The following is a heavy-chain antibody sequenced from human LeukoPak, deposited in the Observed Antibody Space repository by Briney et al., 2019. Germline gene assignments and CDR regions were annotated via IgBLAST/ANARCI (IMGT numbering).Heavy chain of an antibody. CDR1: GYTFTGYY. Sequence: GASVKVSCKASGYTFTGYYMHWVRQAPGQGLEWMGWINPNSGNTGYAQKFQGRVTMTRNTSISTAYMELSSLRSEDTAVYYCARRSGPYSSSWYEYWGQGTLVTVSS. V-gene: IGHV1-8*02. CDR3: ARRSGPYSSSWYEY. J-gene: IGHJ4*02. CDR2: INPNSGNT. D-gene: IGHD6-13*01.